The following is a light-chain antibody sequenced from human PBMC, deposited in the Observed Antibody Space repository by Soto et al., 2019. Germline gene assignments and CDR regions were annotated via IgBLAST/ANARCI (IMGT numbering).Light chain of an antibody. CDR3: QQYNNWPPSRT. Sequence: EIVMTQAPATLSVSPGERATLSCRASQSVSSTLAGYQQKPGQAPRLLIYGASTRATGIPARFSVSGSGTEFTLTISSLQSEDFAGYYCQQYNNWPPSRTVGQRTKVEIK. J-gene: IGKJ1*01. CDR1: QSVSST. CDR2: GAS. V-gene: IGKV3-15*01.